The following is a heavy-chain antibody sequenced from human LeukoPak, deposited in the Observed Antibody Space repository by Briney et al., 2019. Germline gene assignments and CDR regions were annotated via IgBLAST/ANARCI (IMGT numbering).Heavy chain of an antibody. CDR2: INSDGSST. CDR1: GFTFSSYW. Sequence: GGSLRLSCAASGFTFSSYWMHWVRQAPGKGLVWVSHINSDGSSTSYADSVKGRFTISRDNAKNTLYLQMNSLRAEDTAVYYCARVCRERVGDYYFDYWGQGTLVTVSS. CDR3: ARVCRERVGDYYFDY. D-gene: IGHD4-17*01. V-gene: IGHV3-74*01. J-gene: IGHJ4*02.